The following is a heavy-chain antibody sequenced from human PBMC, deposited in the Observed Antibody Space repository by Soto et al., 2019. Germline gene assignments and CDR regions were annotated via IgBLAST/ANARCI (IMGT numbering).Heavy chain of an antibody. CDR3: ARESIALLRLGELSLAWFDP. J-gene: IGHJ5*02. V-gene: IGHV4-31*03. D-gene: IGHD3-16*02. Sequence: SETLSLTCTVSGGSISSGGYYWSWIRQHPGKGLEWIGYIYYSGSTYYNPSLKSRVTISVDTSKNQFSLKLSSVTTADTAVYYCARESIALLRLGELSLAWFDPWGQGTLVTVSS. CDR1: GGSISSGGYY. CDR2: IYYSGST.